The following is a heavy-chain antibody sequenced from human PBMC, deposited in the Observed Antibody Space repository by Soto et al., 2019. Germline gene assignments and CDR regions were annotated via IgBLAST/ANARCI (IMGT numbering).Heavy chain of an antibody. CDR3: ARKPYGDSQYFDY. CDR2: VSFDGKVT. Sequence: QVQLVESGGGMAQAGTSLRLSCTGSGFTFNSLSLHWVRQGPDKSLEWVAVVSFDGKVTYYADSVKGRFTVSRDISKNTIYLQANSLRPEDTAVYYCARKPYGDSQYFDYWGQGTPVTVSS. D-gene: IGHD2-21*02. CDR1: GFTFNSLS. V-gene: IGHV3-30*04. J-gene: IGHJ4*02.